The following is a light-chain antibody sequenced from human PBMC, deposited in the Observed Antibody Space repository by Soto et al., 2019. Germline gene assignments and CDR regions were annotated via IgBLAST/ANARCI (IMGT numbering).Light chain of an antibody. Sequence: DIVMTQSPDSLAVSLGERAXINCXXSQSVLYSSNNKNYLAWYQQKPGQPPKLLIYWASTRESGVPDRFSGSGSGTDFTLTISXXQXXXXXXXXXXXXXXTXRTFGQGTKVEIK. V-gene: IGKV4-1*01. CDR1: QSVLYSSNNKNY. CDR3: XXXXXTXRT. CDR2: WAS. J-gene: IGKJ1*01.